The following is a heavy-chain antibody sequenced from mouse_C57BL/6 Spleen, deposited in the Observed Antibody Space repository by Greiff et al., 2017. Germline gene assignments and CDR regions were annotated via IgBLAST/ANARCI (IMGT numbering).Heavy chain of an antibody. CDR3: ARNYYYKNYAMDY. CDR2: IDPSDSET. CDR1: GYTFTSYW. J-gene: IGHJ4*01. Sequence: VQLQQSGAELVRPGSSVKLSCKASGYTFTSYWMHWVKQRPIQGLEWIGNIDPSDSETHYNQKFKDKATLTVDKSSSTAYMQLSSLTSEDSAVYYCARNYYYKNYAMDYWGQGTSVTVSS. D-gene: IGHD2-12*01. V-gene: IGHV1-52*01.